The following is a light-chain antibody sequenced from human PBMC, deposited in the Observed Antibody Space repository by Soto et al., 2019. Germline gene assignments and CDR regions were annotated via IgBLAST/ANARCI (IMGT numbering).Light chain of an antibody. J-gene: IGKJ1*01. CDR2: DAS. CDR3: QQYNRFGT. V-gene: IGKV1-5*01. CDR1: QGISSW. Sequence: DIQMNQSPSILSASVGDRVTLTCRASQGISSWLAWYQQKSGKAPXXLIYDASSLESGVPSRLSGSGSGTEFTLTISSMQPDDFATYYCQQYNRFGTFGQGTKVDIK.